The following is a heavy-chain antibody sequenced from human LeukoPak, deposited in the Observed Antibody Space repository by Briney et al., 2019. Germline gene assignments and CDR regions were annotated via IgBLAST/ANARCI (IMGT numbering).Heavy chain of an antibody. CDR2: MNPNSGNT. D-gene: IGHD3-3*01. J-gene: IGHJ6*02. CDR1: GYTFTSYD. CDR3: ARGGSYDFWSGYPSLYYYGMDV. Sequence: GASVKVSCKASGYTFTSYDINWVRQATGQGLEWMGWMNPNSGNTGYAQKFQGRVTMTRNTSISTAYMELSSLRSEDTAVYYCARGGSYDFWSGYPSLYYYGMDVWGQGTTVTVSS. V-gene: IGHV1-8*01.